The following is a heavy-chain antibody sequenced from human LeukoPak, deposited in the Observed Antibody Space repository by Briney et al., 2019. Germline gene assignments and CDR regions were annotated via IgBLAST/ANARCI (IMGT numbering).Heavy chain of an antibody. CDR3: ARGIAALY. Sequence: SETLSLTCAVYGGSFSGYYWSWIRQPPGKGLEWIGEINHSGSTNYNPSLKSRVTISVDTSKNQFPLKLSSVTAADTAVYYCARGIAALYWGQGTLVTVSS. J-gene: IGHJ4*02. CDR1: GGSFSGYY. V-gene: IGHV4-34*01. D-gene: IGHD6-6*01. CDR2: INHSGST.